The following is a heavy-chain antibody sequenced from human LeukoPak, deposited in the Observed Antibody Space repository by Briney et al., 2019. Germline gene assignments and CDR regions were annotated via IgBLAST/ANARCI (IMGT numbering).Heavy chain of an antibody. Sequence: SSETLSLTCTVSGGSINSYYWSWIRQPPGKGLEWIGYIYYSGSTNYNPSLESRVTISVDTSKNQFSLKLSSVTAADTAAYYCAREIPGIVGATYFDYWGQGTLVTVSS. CDR3: AREIPGIVGATYFDY. J-gene: IGHJ4*02. CDR1: GGSINSYY. D-gene: IGHD1-26*01. V-gene: IGHV4-59*01. CDR2: IYYSGST.